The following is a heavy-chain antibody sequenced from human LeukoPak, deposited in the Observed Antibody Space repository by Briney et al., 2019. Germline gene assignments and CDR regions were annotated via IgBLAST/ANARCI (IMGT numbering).Heavy chain of an antibody. J-gene: IGHJ4*02. Sequence: PGRSLRLSCAASGFTFSGYAMSWVRQAPGKGLEWASAISGSGGSTYYADSVKGRFTISRDNSKNTLYLQMNRLRAEDTAVYYCAKDAPVLSGYWGQGTLVTVSS. D-gene: IGHD3-16*01. CDR1: GFTFSGYA. V-gene: IGHV3-23*01. CDR2: ISGSGGST. CDR3: AKDAPVLSGY.